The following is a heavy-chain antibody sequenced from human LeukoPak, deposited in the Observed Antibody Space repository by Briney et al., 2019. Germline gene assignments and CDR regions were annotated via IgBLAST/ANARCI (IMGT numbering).Heavy chain of an antibody. J-gene: IGHJ4*02. CDR1: GFTFSSYA. CDR2: ISGSGGST. V-gene: IGHV3-23*01. D-gene: IGHD3-22*01. CDR3: AKGTYYYDSSGYSY. Sequence: EGSLRLSCAASGFTFSSYAMSWVRQAPGKGLEWVSAISGSGGSTYYADSVKGRFTISRDNSKNTLYLQMNSLRAEDTAVYYCAKGTYYYDSSGYSYWGQGTLVTVSS.